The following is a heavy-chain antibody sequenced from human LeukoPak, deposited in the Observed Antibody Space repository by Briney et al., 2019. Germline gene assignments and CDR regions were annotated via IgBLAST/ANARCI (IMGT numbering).Heavy chain of an antibody. Sequence: GESLKISCKGSGYNFPSQWIGWVRQMPGKGLEWMGIIYPSDSDTRYSPSFQGQVTISADKSITTAYLQWSSLKASDTAMYYCARLTSSWSFDYWGQGTLVTVSS. J-gene: IGHJ4*02. V-gene: IGHV5-51*01. CDR1: GYNFPSQW. D-gene: IGHD6-13*01. CDR2: IYPSDSDT. CDR3: ARLTSSWSFDY.